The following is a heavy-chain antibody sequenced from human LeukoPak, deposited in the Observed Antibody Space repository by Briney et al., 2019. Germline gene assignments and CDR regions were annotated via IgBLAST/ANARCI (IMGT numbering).Heavy chain of an antibody. V-gene: IGHV4-59*01. CDR3: ARDVVVVAARAFDI. CDR2: IYYSGST. D-gene: IGHD2-15*01. CDR1: GGSISSYY. J-gene: IGHJ3*02. Sequence: PSETLSLTCTVSGGSISSYYWSWIRQPPGKGLEWIGYIYYSGSTNYNPSLKSRVTISVDTSKNQFSLKLSSVTAADTAVYYCARDVVVVAARAFDIWGQGTMVTVSS.